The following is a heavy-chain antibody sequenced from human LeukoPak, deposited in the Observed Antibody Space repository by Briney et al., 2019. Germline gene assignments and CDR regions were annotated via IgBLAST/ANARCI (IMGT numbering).Heavy chain of an antibody. Sequence: GGPLRLSCAASGFTFSSYAMSWVRQAPGKGLEWVSAISGSGASTYYADSVKGRFTISRDNSKNTLYLQMNSLRAEDTAVYYGAKDLVRITIFGVVIPPGYYMDVWGKGTTVTVAS. V-gene: IGHV3-23*01. CDR3: AKDLVRITIFGVVIPPGYYMDV. CDR1: GFTFSSYA. CDR2: ISGSGAST. D-gene: IGHD3-3*01. J-gene: IGHJ6*03.